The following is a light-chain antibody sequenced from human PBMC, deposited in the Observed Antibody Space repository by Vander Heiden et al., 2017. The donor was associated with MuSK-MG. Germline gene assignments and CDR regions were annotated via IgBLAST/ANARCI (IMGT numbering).Light chain of an antibody. J-gene: IGKJ3*01. Sequence: DIQMTQSPSSLSASVGDRVTITCRASQGIRNNLAWYQQKPGKIPKLLIYAASTLQSGVPSRFSGSGSGTDFTLTISSLQPEDVATYYCQKADRAPFTFGHGTKVDIK. CDR1: QGIRNN. CDR3: QKADRAPFT. CDR2: AAS. V-gene: IGKV1-27*01.